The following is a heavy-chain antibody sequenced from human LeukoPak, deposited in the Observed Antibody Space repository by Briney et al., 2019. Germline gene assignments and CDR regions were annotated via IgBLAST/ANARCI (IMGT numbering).Heavy chain of an antibody. CDR3: ARTSIAARRANAFDI. D-gene: IGHD6-6*01. J-gene: IGHJ3*02. CDR2: IYHSGST. CDR1: GGSISSGGYS. Sequence: TLSLTCAVSGGSISSGGYSWSWIRQPPGKGLEWIGYIYHSGSTYYNPSLKSRVTISVDRSKNQFSLKLSSVTAADTAVYYCARTSIAARRANAFDIWGQGTMVTVSS. V-gene: IGHV4-30-2*01.